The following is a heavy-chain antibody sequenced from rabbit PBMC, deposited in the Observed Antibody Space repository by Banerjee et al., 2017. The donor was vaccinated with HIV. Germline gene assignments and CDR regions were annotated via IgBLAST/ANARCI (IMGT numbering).Heavy chain of an antibody. CDR3: VSDQAGDGDYVACYLKL. Sequence: QEQLVESGGGLVQPEGSLTLTCKASGFSFSNKAVMCWVRQAPGKGPEWIACIYNGDGSIYDASWVNGRFTVPRSTSLNTLTLQMTSLTAVEAADYFCVSDQAGDGDYVACYLKLWGPGTLVTVS. D-gene: IGHD2-1*01. CDR2: IYNGDGSI. CDR1: GFSFSNKA. V-gene: IGHV1S47*01. J-gene: IGHJ4*01.